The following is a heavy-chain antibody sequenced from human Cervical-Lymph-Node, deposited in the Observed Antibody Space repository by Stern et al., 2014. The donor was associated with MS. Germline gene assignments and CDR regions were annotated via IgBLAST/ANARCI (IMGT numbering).Heavy chain of an antibody. D-gene: IGHD6-6*01. CDR2: IYPGDSDT. CDR1: GYTFSKNW. CDR3: ARHPPRRSSSDPNFGLDV. J-gene: IGHJ6*02. Sequence: EMQLVESGAEVKKPRDSLKISCKGSGYTFSKNWIAWVRQMPGKGLEWMGIIYPGDSDTRYSPSYQGQVTWPADKSITPASLQWNSLKASDTAIYYCARHPPRRSSSDPNFGLDVWGQGTTVTVSS. V-gene: IGHV5-51*01.